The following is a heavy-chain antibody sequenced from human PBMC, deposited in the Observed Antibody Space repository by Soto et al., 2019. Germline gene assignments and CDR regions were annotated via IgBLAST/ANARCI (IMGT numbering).Heavy chain of an antibody. D-gene: IGHD2-8*01. CDR1: GFTFSTSA. CDR3: VASVSSFDY. J-gene: IGHJ4*02. V-gene: IGHV3-30*01. CDR2: ISYDGTNE. Sequence: HVQLVESGGGVVQPGRSLRLSCAASGFTFSTSAMHWVRQAPGKGVEWVAGISYDGTNEHHEDSVKGRLTVSRDNSRNTLSLQMNSLRPEDTAMYYCVASVSSFDYWGQGSLVTVSS.